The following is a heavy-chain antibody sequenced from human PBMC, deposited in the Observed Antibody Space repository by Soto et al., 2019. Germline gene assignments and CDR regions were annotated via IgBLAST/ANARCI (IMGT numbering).Heavy chain of an antibody. J-gene: IGHJ4*02. CDR3: ASATLRYFDWFLDY. V-gene: IGHV3-23*01. Sequence: GGSLRLSCAASGFTFSSYWMSWVRQAPGKGLEWVSAISGSGGSTYYADSVKGRFTISRDNSKNTLYLQMNSLRAEDTAVYYCASATLRYFDWFLDYWGQGTLVTVSS. CDR2: ISGSGGST. CDR1: GFTFSSYW. D-gene: IGHD3-9*01.